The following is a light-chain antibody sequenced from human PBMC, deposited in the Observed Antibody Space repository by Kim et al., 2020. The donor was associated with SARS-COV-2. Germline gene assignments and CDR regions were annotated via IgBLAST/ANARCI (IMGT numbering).Light chain of an antibody. J-gene: IGLJ3*02. V-gene: IGLV2-14*04. CDR1: SSDVGGKHY. Sequence: GHSITTARTGTSSDVGGKHYGSWYQQHPGKAPKLMIYDVRKRPSGVSTRFSGSKSGNTAFLTISGLQAEDEADYYCSSYTSSSTWVFGGGTQLTVL. CDR2: DVR. CDR3: SSYTSSSTWV.